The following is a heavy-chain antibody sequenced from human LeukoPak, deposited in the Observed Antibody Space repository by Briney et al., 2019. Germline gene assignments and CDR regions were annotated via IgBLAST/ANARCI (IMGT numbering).Heavy chain of an antibody. CDR2: IYTSGST. Sequence: SETLSLTCTVSGGSISSYYWSWIRQPAGKGLEWTGRIYTSGSTNYNPSLKSRVTMSVDTSKNQFSLKLNSVTAADTAVYYCARDRYDSSDYYPFDYWGQGTLVTVSS. D-gene: IGHD3-22*01. CDR1: GGSISSYY. V-gene: IGHV4-4*07. J-gene: IGHJ4*02. CDR3: ARDRYDSSDYYPFDY.